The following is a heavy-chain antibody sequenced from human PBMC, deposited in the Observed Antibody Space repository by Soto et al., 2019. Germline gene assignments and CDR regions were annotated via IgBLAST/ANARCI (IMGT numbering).Heavy chain of an antibody. J-gene: IGHJ3*01. D-gene: IGHD2-15*01. CDR1: GGSISSGGYS. CDR3: ASNVAADDALDV. V-gene: IGHV4-30-2*01. Sequence: SETLSLTCAVSGGSISSGGYSWTWLRQPPGKGLEWIGYIYHSGNTYYNPSLKSRVTISGDRSKNQFTLNLSSVTAEDTAVYYCASNVAADDALDVRGQGTMVT. CDR2: IYHSGNT.